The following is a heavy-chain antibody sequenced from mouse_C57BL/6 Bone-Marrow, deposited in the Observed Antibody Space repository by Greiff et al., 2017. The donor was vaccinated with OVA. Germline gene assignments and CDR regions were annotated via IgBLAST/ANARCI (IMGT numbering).Heavy chain of an antibody. CDR3: TTYRY. Sequence: EVQLVESGAELVRPGASVKLSCTASGFNIKDDYMHWVKERPEQGLEWIGWIDPENGDTEYASKFQGKATITADTSSKTVYLHLSSLTSEDTAVYYYTTYRYWGQGTTLTVSS. V-gene: IGHV14-4*01. J-gene: IGHJ2*01. CDR1: GFNIKDDY. CDR2: IDPENGDT.